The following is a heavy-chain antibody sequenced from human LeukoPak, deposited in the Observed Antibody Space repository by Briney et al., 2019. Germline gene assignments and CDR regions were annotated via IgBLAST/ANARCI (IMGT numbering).Heavy chain of an antibody. J-gene: IGHJ4*02. CDR1: GFTFSSYA. Sequence: GRSLRLSCAASGFTFSSYAMHWVRQAPGKGLEWAAVISYDGSNKYYADSVKGRFTISRDNSKNTLYLQMNSLRAEDTAVYYCASTRTTGDYWGQGTLVTVSS. V-gene: IGHV3-30*04. CDR2: ISYDGSNK. D-gene: IGHD1-7*01. CDR3: ASTRTTGDY.